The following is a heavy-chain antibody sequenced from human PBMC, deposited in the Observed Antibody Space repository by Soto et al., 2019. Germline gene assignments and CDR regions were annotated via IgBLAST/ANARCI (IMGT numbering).Heavy chain of an antibody. D-gene: IGHD2-15*01. V-gene: IGHV1-69*08. Sequence: QVQLVQSGAEVKKPGSSVKVSCKASGGTFSSYTISWVRQAPGQGLEWMGRIIPILGIANYAQKFQGRVTITADKSTSTAYVELSSLRSEDTAVYYCAREPYCSGGSCYYYYGMDVWGQGTTVTVSS. CDR2: IIPILGIA. CDR3: AREPYCSGGSCYYYYGMDV. CDR1: GGTFSSYT. J-gene: IGHJ6*02.